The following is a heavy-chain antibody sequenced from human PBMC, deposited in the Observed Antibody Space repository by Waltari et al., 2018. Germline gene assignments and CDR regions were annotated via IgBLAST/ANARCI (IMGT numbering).Heavy chain of an antibody. V-gene: IGHV3-30*03. CDR1: GFNFSTYE. J-gene: IGHJ2*01. CDR2: LRYDGRAG. CDR3: ARDSWYSDL. Sequence: QEQLVESGGGVVKPGRTLSLTCAASGFNFSTYEIYWVRQAPGRGVEWVELLRYDGRAGRYAGSAKGRFTISRDNSRNTLFPQVDSVRVEDTAVYYCARDSWYSDLWGRGALVTVSS.